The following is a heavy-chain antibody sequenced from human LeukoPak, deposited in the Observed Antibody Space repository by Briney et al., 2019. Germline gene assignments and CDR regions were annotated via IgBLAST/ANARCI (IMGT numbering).Heavy chain of an antibody. CDR1: GYTFTGYY. CDR2: INPDSGST. Sequence: ASVKVSCKASGYTFTGYYIHWVRQAPGQGPEWMGWINPDSGSTNYAQKFQGRVTMSRDTSISTAYMEVSRLRSDDTAVYYCAREPIVLVPAAIFNWFDPWGQGTLVTVSS. CDR3: AREPIVLVPAAIFNWFDP. V-gene: IGHV1-2*02. D-gene: IGHD2-2*02. J-gene: IGHJ5*02.